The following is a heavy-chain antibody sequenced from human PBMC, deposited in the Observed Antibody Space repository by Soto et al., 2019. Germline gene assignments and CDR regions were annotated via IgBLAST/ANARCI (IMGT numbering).Heavy chain of an antibody. Sequence: QVQLVESGGGVVQPGRSLRLSCAASGFTFNSYGMHWVRQAPGKGLAWVAIISYDGSNKYYADPVTGRFTISRDNSKNTVYLQMNSLRDEDTAVYYCAKDLMGDRSGYQDGGDYWGQGTLVAVSS. J-gene: IGHJ4*02. V-gene: IGHV3-30*18. CDR3: AKDLMGDRSGYQDGGDY. CDR2: ISYDGSNK. CDR1: GFTFNSYG. D-gene: IGHD3-22*01.